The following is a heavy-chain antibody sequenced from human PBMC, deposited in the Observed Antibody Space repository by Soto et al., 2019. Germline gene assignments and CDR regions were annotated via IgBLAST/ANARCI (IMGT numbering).Heavy chain of an antibody. CDR2: ISHDGRVT. Sequence: QVQLVESGGGMVQPGTSLRLSCAASGFTFNSLSLHWVRQRPDKGLEWVAVISHDGRVTFYADFVKGRFTVSRDNSKNHIYLQVNSLRAEDTAVYYCAREPYGDSQYFDYWGQGTLVTVSS. CDR1: GFTFNSLS. CDR3: AREPYGDSQYFDY. D-gene: IGHD2-21*02. V-gene: IGHV3-30*04. J-gene: IGHJ4*02.